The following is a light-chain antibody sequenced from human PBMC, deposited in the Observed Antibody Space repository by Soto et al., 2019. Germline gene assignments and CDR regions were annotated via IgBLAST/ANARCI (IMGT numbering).Light chain of an antibody. CDR1: QIINSK. Sequence: EIVMTQSPGTLSLFPGERATLSCRASQIINSKLAWYQQKPGQAPRLLIYGASIRATGIPARFSGSGSGTEFTLTISSLQSEDLAVYYCQEYNHWHPITFGGGTKVDIK. J-gene: IGKJ4*01. V-gene: IGKV3-15*01. CDR2: GAS. CDR3: QEYNHWHPIT.